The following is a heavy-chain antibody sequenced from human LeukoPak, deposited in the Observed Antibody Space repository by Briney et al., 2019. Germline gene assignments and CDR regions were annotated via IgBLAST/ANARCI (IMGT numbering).Heavy chain of an antibody. J-gene: IGHJ4*02. CDR2: MNPNTGAT. Sequence: GASVKVSCKPSGYTFTGYYLHWVRQAPGQAFEWMGWMNPNTGATMYSQKFQGRVTMSRDTSISTAYMDLNSLRSGDSAVYYCARDRVGSGWPRPFYFEFWGQGSLVTVSS. CDR3: ARDRVGSGWPRPFYFEF. CDR1: GYTFTGYY. D-gene: IGHD6-19*01. V-gene: IGHV1-2*02.